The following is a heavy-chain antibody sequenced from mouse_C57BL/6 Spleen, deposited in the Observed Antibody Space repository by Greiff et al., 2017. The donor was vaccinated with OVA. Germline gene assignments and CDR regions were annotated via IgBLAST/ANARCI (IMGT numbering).Heavy chain of an antibody. V-gene: IGHV1-14*01. J-gene: IGHJ4*01. CDR2: IYPYNDGT. D-gene: IGHD1-1*01. CDR3: TRGTTVVAGAMDY. Sequence: VQLQQSGPELVKPGASVKMSCKASGYTFTSYVMHWVKQKPGQGLEWIGYIYPYNDGTKYNEKFKGKATLTSDKSSSTAYMELSSLTSEDSAVYYCTRGTTVVAGAMDYWGQGTSVTVSS. CDR1: GYTFTSYV.